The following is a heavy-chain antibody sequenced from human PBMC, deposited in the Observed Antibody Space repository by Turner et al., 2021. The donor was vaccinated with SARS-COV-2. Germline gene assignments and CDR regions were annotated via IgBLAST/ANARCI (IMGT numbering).Heavy chain of an antibody. CDR3: ARDPDIVVVPAAILIHYYYGMDV. J-gene: IGHJ6*02. CDR1: GGPFSSYG. Sequence: HVQLVQSGAEVKKPGSSVTVSCKASGGPFSSYGISWARQAYGQGLEWIGEVIPNLGIANYEQKFQGRVTITADKSTSTAYMEVSSLRSEDTAVYYCARDPDIVVVPAAILIHYYYGMDVWGLGTTVSVSS. D-gene: IGHD2-2*02. CDR2: VIPNLGIA. V-gene: IGHV1-69*10.